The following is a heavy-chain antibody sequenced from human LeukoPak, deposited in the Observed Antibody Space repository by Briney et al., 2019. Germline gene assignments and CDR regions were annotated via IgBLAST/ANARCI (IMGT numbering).Heavy chain of an antibody. D-gene: IGHD6-19*01. V-gene: IGHV4-39*07. Sequence: SETLSLTCTVSGGSISTSNYYWGWIRQPPGKGLEWIGNIFYSGSTYYSPSLKSRVTISLDTSRNQFSLKLTSVTAADTAVYYCAKAGPDTAVAGHKPFDYWGQGTLVTVSS. CDR1: GGSISTSNYY. CDR3: AKAGPDTAVAGHKPFDY. J-gene: IGHJ4*02. CDR2: IFYSGST.